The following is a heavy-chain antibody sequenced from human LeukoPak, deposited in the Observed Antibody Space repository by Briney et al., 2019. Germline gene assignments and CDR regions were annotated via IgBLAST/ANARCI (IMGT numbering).Heavy chain of an antibody. J-gene: IGHJ4*02. CDR1: GGSISTYY. CDR2: IYYSGGT. CDR3: ARDNGSGYYYDY. D-gene: IGHD3-22*01. V-gene: IGHV4-59*01. Sequence: SETLSLTYTVSGGSISTYYWSWIRQPPGRGLEWIGYIYYSGGTNYNPSLKSRVTISVDTSKNQFSLKLSSVTAADTAVYYCARDNGSGYYYDYWGQGTLVTVSS.